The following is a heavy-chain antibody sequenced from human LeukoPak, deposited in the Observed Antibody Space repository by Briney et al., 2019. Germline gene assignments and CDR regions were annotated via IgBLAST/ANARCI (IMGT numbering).Heavy chain of an antibody. CDR1: GGSISSYY. D-gene: IGHD2-2*01. V-gene: IGHV4-4*07. CDR2: IYTSGST. J-gene: IGHJ6*03. Sequence: SETLSLTCTVSGGSISSYYWSWIRQPAGKGLEWIGRIYTSGSTNYNPSLKSRVTMSVDTSKNQFSLKLSSVTAADTAVYYCAREPTILCGSSTSCYSYYYYMDVWGKGTTVTVPS. CDR3: AREPTILCGSSTSCYSYYYYMDV.